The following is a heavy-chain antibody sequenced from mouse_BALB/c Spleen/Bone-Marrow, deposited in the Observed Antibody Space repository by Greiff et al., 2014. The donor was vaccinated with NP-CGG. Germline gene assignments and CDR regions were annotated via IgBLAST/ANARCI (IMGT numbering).Heavy chain of an antibody. CDR2: IFPGTGTT. Sequence: VKLVESGAELVKPGASVKLSWKTSGYTFTSYWIQWVKQRPGQGLGWIGEIFPGTGTTYYNEKFKGKATLTIDTSSSTAYMQLSSLTSEDSAVYFCAREGSRLRGYFDVWGAGTTVTVSS. V-gene: IGHV1S132*01. J-gene: IGHJ1*01. D-gene: IGHD1-1*01. CDR1: GYTFTSYW. CDR3: AREGSRLRGYFDV.